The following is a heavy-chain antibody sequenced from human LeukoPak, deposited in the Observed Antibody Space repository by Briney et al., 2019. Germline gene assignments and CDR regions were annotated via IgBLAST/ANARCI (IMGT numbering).Heavy chain of an antibody. CDR1: GFIVSSNY. J-gene: IGHJ6*03. CDR2: IYSGGSA. Sequence: GGSLRLSCAASGFIVSSNYMNWVRRAPGKGLEWVSVIYSGGSAYYADSVKGRFIISRDNSKNTLYLQMNSLRGEDTAVYYCARGYYYYYMDVWGKGTTVTVSS. CDR3: ARGYYYYYMDV. V-gene: IGHV3-53*01.